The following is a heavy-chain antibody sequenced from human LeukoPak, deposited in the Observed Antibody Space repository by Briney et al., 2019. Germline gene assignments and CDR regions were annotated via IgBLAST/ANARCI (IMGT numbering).Heavy chain of an antibody. CDR3: ASGGIDCSGGSCYTI. Sequence: SETLSLTCTVSDGSITNYDWSWVRQPPGKGPEFIGYIHYSGTANYNPSLKSRVTISVDTSKNQFSLKLSSVTAADTAVYYCASGGIDCSGGSCYTIWGQGTMVTVSS. J-gene: IGHJ3*02. CDR2: IHYSGTA. D-gene: IGHD2-15*01. V-gene: IGHV4-59*01. CDR1: DGSITNYD.